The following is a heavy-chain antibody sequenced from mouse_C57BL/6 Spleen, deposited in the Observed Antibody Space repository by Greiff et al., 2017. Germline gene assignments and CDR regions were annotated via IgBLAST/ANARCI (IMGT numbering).Heavy chain of an antibody. Sequence: VKLQESGPELVKPGASVKISCKASGYAFSSSWMNWVKQRPGKGLEWIGRIYPGDGDTNYNGKFKGKATLTADKSSSTAYMQLSSLTSEDSAVYFCARSYDVGYFDYWGQGTTLTVSS. D-gene: IGHD2-12*01. J-gene: IGHJ2*01. CDR3: ARSYDVGYFDY. CDR2: IYPGDGDT. V-gene: IGHV1-82*01. CDR1: GYAFSSSW.